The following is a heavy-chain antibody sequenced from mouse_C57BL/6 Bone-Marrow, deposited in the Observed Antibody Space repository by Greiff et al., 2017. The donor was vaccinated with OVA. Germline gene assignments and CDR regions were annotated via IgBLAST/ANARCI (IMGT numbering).Heavy chain of an antibody. CDR2: IYPGDGDT. J-gene: IGHJ2*01. CDR1: GYAFSSSW. CDR3: TTCWERGLDY. Sequence: QVQLQQSGPELVKPGASVKISCKASGYAFSSSWMNWVKQRPGKGLEWIGRIYPGDGDTNYNGKFKGKATLTADKSSSTAYMQLSSLTSEDTAVYYCTTCWERGLDYWGQGTTLTVSS. D-gene: IGHD4-1*01. V-gene: IGHV1-82*01.